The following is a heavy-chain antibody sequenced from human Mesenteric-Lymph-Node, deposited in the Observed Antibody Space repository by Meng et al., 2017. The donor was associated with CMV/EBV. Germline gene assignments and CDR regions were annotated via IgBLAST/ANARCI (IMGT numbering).Heavy chain of an antibody. CDR1: GYTFTSYY. Sequence: ASVKVSCKPSGYTFTSYYMHWVRQAPGQGLEWMGIINPNGGSTAYAQKFQGRVTMTGDTSTSTIYMELSSLRSEDTAVYFCAAKIDTTYFDYWGQGTLVTVSS. D-gene: IGHD1-1*01. CDR2: INPNGGST. J-gene: IGHJ4*02. V-gene: IGHV1-46*01. CDR3: AAKIDTTYFDY.